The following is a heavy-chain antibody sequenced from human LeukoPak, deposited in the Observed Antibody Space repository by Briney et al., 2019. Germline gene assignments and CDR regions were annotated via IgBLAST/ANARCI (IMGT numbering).Heavy chain of an antibody. J-gene: IGHJ5*02. D-gene: IGHD2-21*02. CDR3: ARVAYCGGDCYSRNWFDP. V-gene: IGHV4-34*01. CDR1: GGSFSGYY. CDR2: INHSGST. Sequence: SETLSLTCAVYGGSFSGYYWGWIRQPPGKGLEWIGEINHSGSTNYNPSLKSRVTLSVDTSKNQFSLELSSVTAADTAVYYCARVAYCGGDCYSRNWFDPWGQGTLVTVSS.